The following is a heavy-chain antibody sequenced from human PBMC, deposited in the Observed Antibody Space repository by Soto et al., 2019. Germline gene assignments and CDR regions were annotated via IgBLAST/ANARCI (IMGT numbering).Heavy chain of an antibody. J-gene: IGHJ4*02. V-gene: IGHV4-34*01. CDR3: AREPRYYGSGEYYFDY. CDR1: SGSFSGYY. D-gene: IGHD3-10*01. Sequence: ASETLSLTCAVYSGSFSGYYWSWIRQPPGKGLEWIGEINHSGSTNYNPSLKSRVTISVDTSKNQFSLKLRSVTAADTAVYYCAREPRYYGSGEYYFDYWGQGTLVTVSS. CDR2: INHSGST.